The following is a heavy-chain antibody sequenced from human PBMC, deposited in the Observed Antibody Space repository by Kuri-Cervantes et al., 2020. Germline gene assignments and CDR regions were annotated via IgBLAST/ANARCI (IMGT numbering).Heavy chain of an antibody. CDR3: ARGSYVVRGVPYYYYYMDV. CDR2: IGTAGDT. J-gene: IGHJ6*03. D-gene: IGHD3-10*01. CDR1: GFTFSSYD. Sequence: GGSLRLSCAASGFTFSSYDMHWVRQATGKGLEWVSAIGTAGDTYYPGSAKGRFTISRDNSKNTLYLQMNSLRAEDTAVYYCARGSYVVRGVPYYYYYMDVWGKGTTVTVSS. V-gene: IGHV3-13*01.